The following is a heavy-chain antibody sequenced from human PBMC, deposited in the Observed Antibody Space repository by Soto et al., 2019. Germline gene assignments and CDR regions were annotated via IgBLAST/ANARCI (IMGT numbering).Heavy chain of an antibody. V-gene: IGHV4-59*01. CDR2: FFYGGSS. CDR1: GDSISGYY. Sequence: SETLSLTCSVSGDSISGYYWNWFRQPPGKGLEWLAYFFYGGSSNYNPSLKSRVTISVDASKNQLSLNLNSVTPADTAVYYCARETTILRGVFDPWGQGTPVTVSS. CDR3: ARETTILRGVFDP. J-gene: IGHJ5*02. D-gene: IGHD3-10*01.